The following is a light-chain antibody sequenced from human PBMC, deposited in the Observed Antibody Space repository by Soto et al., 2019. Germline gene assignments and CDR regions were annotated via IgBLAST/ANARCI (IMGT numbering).Light chain of an antibody. J-gene: IGLJ2*01. CDR2: DVS. Sequence: QSVLTQPRSVSGSPGQSVTISCTGTSSDVGGYNYVSWYQQHPGKAPKLMIYDVSKRPSGVPDRFSGSKSGNTASLTISGLKAEDEADYYCCSYAGSYTEVFGGGTKLTVL. CDR3: CSYAGSYTEV. CDR1: SSDVGGYNY. V-gene: IGLV2-11*01.